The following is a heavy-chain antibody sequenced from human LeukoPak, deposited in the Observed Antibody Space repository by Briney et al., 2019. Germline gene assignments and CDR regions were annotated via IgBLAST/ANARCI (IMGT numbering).Heavy chain of an antibody. Sequence: PSETLSLTCTVSGGSISSYYRSWIRQPAGKGLEWIGHIYTSGSTNYNPSLKSRVPISVDTSKNQFSLTLSSVPAADTAVYSCAKAKWWVLWAFDIWGQGTMVTVSS. CDR2: IYTSGST. CDR3: AKAKWWVLWAFDI. D-gene: IGHD2-15*01. J-gene: IGHJ3*02. CDR1: GGSISSYY. V-gene: IGHV4-4*07.